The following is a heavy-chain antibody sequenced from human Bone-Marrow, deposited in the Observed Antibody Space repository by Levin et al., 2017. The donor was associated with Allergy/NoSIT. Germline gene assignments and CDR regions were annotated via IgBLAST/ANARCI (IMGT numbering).Heavy chain of an antibody. CDR2: SYSGGDT. V-gene: IGHV3-53*01. Sequence: PGGSLRLSCAGFGFSVANSFMSWVRQAPGKGLEWVSLSYSGGDTEYADSVKGRFTISRDNSRNTVHLEMNSLRAEDTAIYYCAGGPDATSAGMDVWGQGTTVTVS. J-gene: IGHJ6*02. CDR3: AGGPDATSAGMDV. D-gene: IGHD2-15*01. CDR1: GFSVANSF.